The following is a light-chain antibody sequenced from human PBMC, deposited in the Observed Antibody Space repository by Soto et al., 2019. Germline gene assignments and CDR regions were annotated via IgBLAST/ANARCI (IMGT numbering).Light chain of an antibody. V-gene: IGKV3-20*01. CDR3: QQYGKSATFT. CDR2: GAS. CDR1: QSVSSSY. J-gene: IGKJ2*01. Sequence: EIVLTQSPGTLSLSPGDRATLSCRASQSVSSSYLAWYQQKPGQAPSLLIYGASNRATGIPDRFSGGGSGTAFTLTISRLQPEDFAVYYCQQYGKSATFTFGQGTKLEIK.